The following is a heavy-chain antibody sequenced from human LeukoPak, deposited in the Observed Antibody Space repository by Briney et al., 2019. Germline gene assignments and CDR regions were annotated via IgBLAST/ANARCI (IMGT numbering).Heavy chain of an antibody. CDR2: IYYSGST. CDR3: AREVVRGVIIPINYFDY. V-gene: IGHV4-39*02. D-gene: IGHD3-10*01. J-gene: IGHJ4*02. CDR1: GGSISSRSYY. Sequence: SETLSLTCTVSGGSISSRSYYWGWIRQPPGKGLEWIGSIYYSGSTYYNPSLQSRVTISVDTSKNQFSLKLSSVTAADTAVYYCAREVVRGVIIPINYFDYWGQGTLVTVSS.